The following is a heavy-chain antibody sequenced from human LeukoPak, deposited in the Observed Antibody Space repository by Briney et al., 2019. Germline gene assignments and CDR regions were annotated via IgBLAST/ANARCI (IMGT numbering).Heavy chain of an antibody. V-gene: IGHV1-2*02. CDR3: ARDGDYGTGSYYRGCIDS. CDR1: GYSFTAFY. Sequence: ASVKVSCKTSGYSFTAFYIHWVRQAPGQGLKWIGWIHPRRGETNYAQKFQGRVTMTRNTSISTAYLDLSNLRSDDTAGYYCARDGDYGTGSYYRGCIDSWGQGTPVTVSP. J-gene: IGHJ4*02. CDR2: IHPRRGET. D-gene: IGHD3-10*01.